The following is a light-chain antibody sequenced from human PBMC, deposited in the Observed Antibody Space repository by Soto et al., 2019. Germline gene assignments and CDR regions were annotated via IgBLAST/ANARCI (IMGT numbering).Light chain of an antibody. CDR1: SGSVSTSYY. CDR3: VLYMGSGTVVV. Sequence: QTVVTQEPSFSVSPGGTVILTCGLSSGSVSTSYYPSWYQQTPGQAPRTLIYSTNTRSSGVPDRFSGSILGNKAALTITGAQADDESDYYCVLYMGSGTVVVFGGGTKLTVL. J-gene: IGLJ2*01. CDR2: STN. V-gene: IGLV8-61*01.